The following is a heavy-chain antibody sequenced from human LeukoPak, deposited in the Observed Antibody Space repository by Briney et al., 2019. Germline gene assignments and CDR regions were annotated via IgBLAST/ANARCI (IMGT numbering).Heavy chain of an antibody. CDR2: IYHGGST. J-gene: IGHJ4*02. D-gene: IGHD2-2*01. CDR1: GGSISSGGYS. Sequence: SETLSLTCAVSGGSISSGGYSWNWIRQPPGKGLEWNGYIYHGGSTYYNPSLKSRVSISVDRSKNQFSLNLSPVTAADTAVYYCARGGGIYCSRTSCPIEYWGQGTLVTVSS. V-gene: IGHV4-30-2*01. CDR3: ARGGGIYCSRTSCPIEY.